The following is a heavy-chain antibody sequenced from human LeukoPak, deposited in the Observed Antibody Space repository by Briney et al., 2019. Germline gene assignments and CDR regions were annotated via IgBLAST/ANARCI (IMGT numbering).Heavy chain of an antibody. V-gene: IGHV1-18*01. CDR1: GYTFTSYG. CDR2: ISAYNGNT. D-gene: IGHD3-22*01. CDR3: ARITMIVGPAGAFDI. J-gene: IGHJ3*02. Sequence: GASVTVSCKASGYTFTSYGISWVRQAPGQGLEWMGWISAYNGNTNYAQKLQGRVTMTTDTSTSTAYMELRSLRSDDTAVYYCARITMIVGPAGAFDIWGQGTMVTVSS.